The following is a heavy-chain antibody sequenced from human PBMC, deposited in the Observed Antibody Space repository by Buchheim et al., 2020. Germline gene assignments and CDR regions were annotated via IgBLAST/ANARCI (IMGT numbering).Heavy chain of an antibody. V-gene: IGHV3-23*01. CDR2: ISGSGFGT. Sequence: EVVLLESGGGLARPGGSMRLSCAGSGFTSTSYGMSWVRQAPGRGLEWVAGISGSGFGTWYADSVKGRFTISRDHSTNTLNLQVDNLRVEDTAVYYCAKDGGRTSWGTSPLYYFDSWGQGSL. J-gene: IGHJ4*02. D-gene: IGHD7-27*01. CDR3: AKDGGRTSWGTSPLYYFDS. CDR1: GFTSTSYG.